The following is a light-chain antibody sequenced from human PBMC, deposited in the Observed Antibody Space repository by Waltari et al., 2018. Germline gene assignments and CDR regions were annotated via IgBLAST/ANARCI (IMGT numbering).Light chain of an antibody. CDR1: QSISRF. CDR3: QKYGSLPAT. J-gene: IGKJ1*01. CDR2: DAS. V-gene: IGKV3-20*01. Sequence: EIMLTQSPGTLSLSPGERATLSSRASQSISRFLAWYQQIPGQAPRLLIYDASTRATGIPDRFSGSGSGTDFSLIISRLEPEDIAVYYCQKYGSLPATFGQGTKVEIK.